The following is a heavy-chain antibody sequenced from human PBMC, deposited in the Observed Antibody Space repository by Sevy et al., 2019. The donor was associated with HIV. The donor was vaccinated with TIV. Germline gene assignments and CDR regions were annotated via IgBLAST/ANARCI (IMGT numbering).Heavy chain of an antibody. V-gene: IGHV3-23*01. D-gene: IGHD2-15*01. CDR1: GFTFSSYA. J-gene: IGHJ4*02. Sequence: GGSLRLSCAASGFTFSSYAMSWVRQAPGKGLEWVSAISGSGGSTYYADSVKGGFTISRDNSKNTLYLQMNSLRAEDTAVYYCAKEGYCSGGSCYGVDYWGQGTLVTVSS. CDR3: AKEGYCSGGSCYGVDY. CDR2: ISGSGGST.